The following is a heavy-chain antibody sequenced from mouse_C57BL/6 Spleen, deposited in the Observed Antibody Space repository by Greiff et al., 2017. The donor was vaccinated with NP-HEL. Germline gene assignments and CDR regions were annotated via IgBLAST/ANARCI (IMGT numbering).Heavy chain of an antibody. CDR1: GYSFTGYW. Sequence: LLEPGASVMLSCKATGYSFTGYWLTWVKQWPGQVLEWIGEVVPGSGSTNYNEKFKGKATFTADTSSNTAYMQLSSLTTEDSAIYYCARWYYGSSHYYAMDDWGQGTSVTVSS. D-gene: IGHD1-1*01. CDR2: VVPGSGST. J-gene: IGHJ4*01. CDR3: ARWYYGSSHYYAMDD. V-gene: IGHV1-9*01.